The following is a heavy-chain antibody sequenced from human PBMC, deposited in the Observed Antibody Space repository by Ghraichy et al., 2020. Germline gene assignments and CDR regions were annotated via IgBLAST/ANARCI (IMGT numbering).Heavy chain of an antibody. Sequence: SETLSLTCVVYGGSFSAYYWSWIRQPPGKGLEWIGEINHSGSTNYNPSLKSRVTISVDTSKNQFSLKLSSVAAADTDIYYCARYIPSKLELPSVFDHWGQGTLVTVSS. CDR2: INHSGST. CDR1: GGSFSAYY. V-gene: IGHV4-34*01. J-gene: IGHJ4*02. D-gene: IGHD1-7*01. CDR3: ARYIPSKLELPSVFDH.